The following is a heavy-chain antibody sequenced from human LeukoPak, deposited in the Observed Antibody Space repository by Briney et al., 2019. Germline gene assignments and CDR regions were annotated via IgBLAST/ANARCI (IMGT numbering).Heavy chain of an antibody. CDR3: ARAPTAYCLSTSCQPYFDY. V-gene: IGHV4-39*07. CDR2: IYYSGGT. Sequence: SETLSLTCTVSGGSISSSSYYWGWIRQPPGKGLEWIGSIYYSGGTYYNPSLKSRVTMSVDTSKNQFSLKLSSVTAADTAVYYCARAPTAYCLSTSCQPYFDYWGQGTLVTVSS. J-gene: IGHJ4*02. CDR1: GGSISSSSYY. D-gene: IGHD2-2*01.